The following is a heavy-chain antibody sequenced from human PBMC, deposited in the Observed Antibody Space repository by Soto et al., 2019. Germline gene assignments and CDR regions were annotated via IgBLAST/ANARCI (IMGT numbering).Heavy chain of an antibody. CDR2: SSDRRTGNT. Sequence: GGSLSLSCSASGFTVSSHTLNWVRRAPGKGLEWVATSSDRRTGNTHYSDSVRGRFTLSRDYSRNILFLQMDSLRADDTALYYCTTWLTAHFDYWGRGTQVTVSS. V-gene: IGHV3-23*01. J-gene: IGHJ4*02. D-gene: IGHD2-21*02. CDR3: TTWLTAHFDY. CDR1: GFTVSSHT.